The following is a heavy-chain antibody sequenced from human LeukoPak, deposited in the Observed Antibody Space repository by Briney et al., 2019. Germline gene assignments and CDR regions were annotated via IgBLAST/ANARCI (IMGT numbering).Heavy chain of an antibody. CDR1: GGSISSHY. Sequence: SETLSLTCTVSGGSISSHYWSWIRQPPGKGLEWIGYIYYSGSTNYNPSLKSRVTISVDTSKNQFSLKLSSVTAADTAVYYCARDRGYDFWSGYPGGYYYYYMDVWGKGTTVTVSS. V-gene: IGHV4-59*11. CDR2: IYYSGST. J-gene: IGHJ6*03. CDR3: ARDRGYDFWSGYPGGYYYYYMDV. D-gene: IGHD3-3*01.